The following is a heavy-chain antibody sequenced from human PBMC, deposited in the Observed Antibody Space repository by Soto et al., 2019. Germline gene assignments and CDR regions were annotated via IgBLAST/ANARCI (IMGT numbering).Heavy chain of an antibody. CDR1: GFTFSSYS. V-gene: IGHV3-21*01. CDR2: ISSSSSYI. Sequence: GGSLRLSCAASGFTFSSYSMNWVRQAPGKGLEWVSPISSSSSYIYYADSVKGRFTISRDNAKNSLYLQMNSLRAEDTAVYYCARHGSGSYYIYYYYYMDVWGKGTTVTVSS. D-gene: IGHD3-10*01. CDR3: ARHGSGSYYIYYYYYMDV. J-gene: IGHJ6*03.